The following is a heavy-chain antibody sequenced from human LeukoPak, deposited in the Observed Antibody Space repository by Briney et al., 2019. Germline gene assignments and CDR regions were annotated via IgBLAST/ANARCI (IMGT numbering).Heavy chain of an antibody. J-gene: IGHJ5*02. CDR2: ISSSSSYI. Sequence: PGGSLRLSCAASGFTFSSYSMNWVRQAPGKGLEWVSSISSSSSYIYYADSVKGRFTISRDNAKNSLYLQMNSLRAEDTAVYYCARDQGWFGELLGWFDPWGQGTLVTVSS. CDR3: ARDQGWFGELLGWFDP. CDR1: GFTFSSYS. D-gene: IGHD3-10*01. V-gene: IGHV3-21*01.